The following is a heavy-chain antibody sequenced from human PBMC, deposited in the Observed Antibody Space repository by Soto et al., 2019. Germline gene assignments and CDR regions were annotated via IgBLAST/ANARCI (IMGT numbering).Heavy chain of an antibody. CDR3: AGLRLGEGFDP. V-gene: IGHV4-61*01. CDR2: IFYSGST. J-gene: IGHJ5*02. Sequence: SETLSLTCTASGGSVNSGSYYWNWIRQPPGKGLEWIGYIFYSGSTNYNPSLKRRVTISLDTSKNQFSMRLSSVTAADTAVYYCAGLRLGEGFDPWGQGTRVTVSS. CDR1: GGSVNSGSYY. D-gene: IGHD3-16*01.